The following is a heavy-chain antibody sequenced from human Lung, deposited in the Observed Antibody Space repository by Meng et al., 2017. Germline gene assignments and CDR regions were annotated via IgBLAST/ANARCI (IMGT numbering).Heavy chain of an antibody. J-gene: IGHJ4*02. V-gene: IGHV1-69*04. CDR1: GGTFSSYT. CDR3: ARDRGEYYYDSSGYYNY. CDR2: IIPILGIA. D-gene: IGHD3-22*01. Sequence: SVKVSCKASGGTFSSYTISWVRQAPGHGLEWMGRIIPILGIANYAQKFQGRVTITADKSTSTAYMELSSLRSEDTAVYYCARDRGEYYYDSSGYYNYWGQGTLVTVSS.